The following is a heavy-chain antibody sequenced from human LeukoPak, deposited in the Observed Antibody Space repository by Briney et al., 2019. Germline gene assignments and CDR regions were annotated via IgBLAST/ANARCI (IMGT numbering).Heavy chain of an antibody. Sequence: GGSLRLSCAASGFTFSSYSMNWVRQAPGKGLEWVSSISSSSSYIYYADSVKGRFTISRDNAKNSLYLQMNSLRAEDTAVYYCAMAMVRGTHPFDYWGQGTLVTVSS. CDR3: AMAMVRGTHPFDY. V-gene: IGHV3-21*03. CDR1: GFTFSSYS. CDR2: ISSSSSYI. D-gene: IGHD3-10*01. J-gene: IGHJ4*02.